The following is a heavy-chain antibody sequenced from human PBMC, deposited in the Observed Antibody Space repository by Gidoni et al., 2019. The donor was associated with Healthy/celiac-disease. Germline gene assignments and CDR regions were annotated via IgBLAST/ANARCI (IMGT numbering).Heavy chain of an antibody. CDR2: IYYSGST. CDR1: GGSISSSSVYY. J-gene: IGHJ5*02. Sequence: QLQLQESGPGLVKPSETLSLTCTVSGGSISSSSVYYWGWIRQPPGKGLEWIGSIYYSGSTYYNPSLKSRVTISVDTSKNQFSLKLSSVTAADTAVYYCAREGCSSTSCYFNWFDPWGQGTLVTVSS. CDR3: AREGCSSTSCYFNWFDP. D-gene: IGHD2-2*01. V-gene: IGHV4-39*01.